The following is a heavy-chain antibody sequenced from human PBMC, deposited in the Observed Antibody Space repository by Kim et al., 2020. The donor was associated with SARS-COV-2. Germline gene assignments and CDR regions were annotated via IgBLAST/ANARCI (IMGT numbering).Heavy chain of an antibody. Sequence: GGSLRLSCAASGFTFGSYAMSWVRQAPGKGLDWVAAIGSGAINTYYADSVKGRFTISRDNSKNMLHLHMNSRRAEDTDVCYCAKVSSGNYRGTSNYFDYWGQRILVTVSS. J-gene: IGHJ4*02. V-gene: IGHV3-23*05. CDR2: IGSGAINT. CDR3: AKVSSGNYRGTSNYFDY. CDR1: GFTFGSYA. D-gene: IGHD1-26*01.